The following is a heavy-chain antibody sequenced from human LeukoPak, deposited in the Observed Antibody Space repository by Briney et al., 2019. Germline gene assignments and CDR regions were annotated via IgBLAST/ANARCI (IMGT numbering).Heavy chain of an antibody. CDR2: IKQDGSEK. D-gene: IGHD3-3*01. CDR3: AREAYYDFWSGYYMLGYYYYGMDV. Sequence: GGSLRLSCAASGFTFSSYWMSWGRQAPGKGLEWVANIKQDGSEKYYVDSVKGRFTISRDNAKNSLYLQMNSLRAEDTAVYYCAREAYYDFWSGYYMLGYYYYGMDVWGQGTTVTVSS. J-gene: IGHJ6*02. CDR1: GFTFSSYW. V-gene: IGHV3-7*01.